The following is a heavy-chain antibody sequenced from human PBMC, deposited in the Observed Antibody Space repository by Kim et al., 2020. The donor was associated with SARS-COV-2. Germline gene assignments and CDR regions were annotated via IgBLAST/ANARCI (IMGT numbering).Heavy chain of an antibody. J-gene: IGHJ4*02. Sequence: TKYAASGKCRFTISRENSKNTRYLQMNSLGVEDTAVYYCAKMCRGLIPDYCGQGTLVTVSS. V-gene: IGHV3-23*03. CDR3: AKMCRGLIPDY. D-gene: IGHD3-10*01. CDR2: T.